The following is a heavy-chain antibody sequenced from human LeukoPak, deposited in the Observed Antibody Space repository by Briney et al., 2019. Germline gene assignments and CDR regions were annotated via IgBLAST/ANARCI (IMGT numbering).Heavy chain of an antibody. CDR2: IYYSGST. Sequence: SETLSLTCTVSGYSIGSGYYWGWIRQPPGKGLEWIGSIYYSGSTYDNPSLKSRVTISLDTSKNQFSLKLSSVTASDTAVYYCARHRLYDSTGYYYGFDYWGQGTLVTVSS. V-gene: IGHV4-38-2*02. CDR1: GYSIGSGYY. D-gene: IGHD3-22*01. CDR3: ARHRLYDSTGYYYGFDY. J-gene: IGHJ4*02.